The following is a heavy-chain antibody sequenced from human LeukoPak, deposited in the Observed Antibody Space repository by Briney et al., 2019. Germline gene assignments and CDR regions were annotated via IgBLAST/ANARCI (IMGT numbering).Heavy chain of an antibody. CDR1: GFTFDDYG. CDR2: INWNGGSI. D-gene: IGHD2-2*01. V-gene: IGHV3-20*04. Sequence: GRSLRLSCAVSGFTFDDYGISWVRQAPRKGLEWDSGINWNGGSIGYADSVKGRFTISRDNVKNTLYLQMNSLRAEDTALYYCARRRSTFDYWGQGTLVTVSS. CDR3: ARRRSTFDY. J-gene: IGHJ4*02.